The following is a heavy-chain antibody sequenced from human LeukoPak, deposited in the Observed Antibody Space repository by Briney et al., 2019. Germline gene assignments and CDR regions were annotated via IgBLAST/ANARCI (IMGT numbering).Heavy chain of an antibody. CDR3: ARDLSSGWYGGYYYYMDV. Sequence: SETLSLTCTVSGGSISSNYWSSIRQPAGKGLEWIGRIYTSGSTNYNPSLKSRVTMSVDTSKNQFSLKLSSVTAADTAVYYCARDLSSGWYGGYYYYMDVWGKGTTVTVSS. D-gene: IGHD6-19*01. J-gene: IGHJ6*03. CDR1: GGSISSNY. CDR2: IYTSGST. V-gene: IGHV4-4*07.